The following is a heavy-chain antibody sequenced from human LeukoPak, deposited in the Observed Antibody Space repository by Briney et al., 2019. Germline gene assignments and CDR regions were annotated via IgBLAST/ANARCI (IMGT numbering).Heavy chain of an antibody. CDR1: GGSISSYY. CDR3: ARRGGYSYGPFGGGAFDI. D-gene: IGHD5-18*01. J-gene: IGHJ3*02. V-gene: IGHV4-59*12. CDR2: IYYSGST. Sequence: SETLSLTCTVSGGSISSYYWSWIRQPPGKGLEWIGYIYYSGSTNYNPSLKSRVTISVDTSKNQFSLKLSSVTAADTAVYYCARRGGYSYGPFGGGAFDIWGQGTMVTVSS.